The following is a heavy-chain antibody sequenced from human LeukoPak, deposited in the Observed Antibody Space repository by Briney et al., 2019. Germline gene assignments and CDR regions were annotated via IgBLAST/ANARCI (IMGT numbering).Heavy chain of an antibody. CDR2: MNEDGSGT. CDR1: GFSIRSSW. D-gene: IGHD7-27*01. CDR3: ARDPAWGAIDY. J-gene: IGHJ4*02. V-gene: IGHV3-7*01. Sequence: GGSLRLSCAVSGFSIRSSWMSWVRQTPGKGLEWVADMNEDGSGTYYVDSVKGRLTVSRDNAKNSLYLQMSSLRAEDTAVYYCARDPAWGAIDYWGQGTLVTVSS.